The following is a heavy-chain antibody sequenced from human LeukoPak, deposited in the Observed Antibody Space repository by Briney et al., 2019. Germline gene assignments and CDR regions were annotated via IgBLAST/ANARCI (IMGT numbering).Heavy chain of an antibody. CDR3: TRGGELMNF. D-gene: IGHD1-26*01. J-gene: IGHJ4*02. CDR1: GGSISSGGYY. CDR2: IYTSGST. V-gene: IGHV4-61*02. Sequence: PSETLSLTCTVSGGSISSGGYYWSWIRQPAGKGLEWTGRIYTSGSTNYNPSLKSRVTISIDASKNQFSLRLSSVTAADTAVYYCTRGGELMNFWGQGTLVIVSS.